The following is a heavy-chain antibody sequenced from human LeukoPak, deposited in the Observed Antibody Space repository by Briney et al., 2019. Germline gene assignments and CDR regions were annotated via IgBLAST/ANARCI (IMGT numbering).Heavy chain of an antibody. D-gene: IGHD3-10*01. CDR2: INHSGST. CDR1: GESFSGYY. J-gene: IGHJ4*02. Sequence: SETLSLTCAVYGESFSGYYWSWIRQPPGKGLEWIGEINHSGSTNYNPSLKSRVTRSGDTSKNQVSLTLTSVTAADTAVYYCASGSTAYKVRGVIADYWGTATLVTVSS. V-gene: IGHV4-34*01. CDR3: ASGSTAYKVRGVIADY.